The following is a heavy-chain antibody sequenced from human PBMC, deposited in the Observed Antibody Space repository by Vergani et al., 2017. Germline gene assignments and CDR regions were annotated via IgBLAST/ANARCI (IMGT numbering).Heavy chain of an antibody. J-gene: IGHJ4*02. CDR3: ARYDFWSSPHFDY. CDR1: GYSISSGYY. Sequence: QVQLQESGPGLVKPSETLSLTCAVSGYSISSGYYWGWIRQPPGKGLEWSGSIYHSGSTYYNPSLKSRVTISVDTSKNQFSLKLSSVTAADTAVYYCARYDFWSSPHFDYWGQGTLVTVSS. D-gene: IGHD3-3*01. V-gene: IGHV4-38-2*01. CDR2: IYHSGST.